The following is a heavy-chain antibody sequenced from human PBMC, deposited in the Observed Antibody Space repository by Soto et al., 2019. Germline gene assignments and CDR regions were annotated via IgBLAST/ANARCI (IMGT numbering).Heavy chain of an antibody. J-gene: IGHJ4*02. D-gene: IGHD3-22*01. Sequence: QVQLVQSGAEVKKPGSSVKVSCKASGGTFSSYAISWVRQAPGQGLEWMGGIIPIFGTANYAQKFQGRVTITADESTSTAYMELSSLRSDATAVYYCARLAYSDSSGASPGNFDSWGQGTLVTVSS. CDR2: IIPIFGTA. CDR1: GGTFSSYA. V-gene: IGHV1-69*12. CDR3: ARLAYSDSSGASPGNFDS.